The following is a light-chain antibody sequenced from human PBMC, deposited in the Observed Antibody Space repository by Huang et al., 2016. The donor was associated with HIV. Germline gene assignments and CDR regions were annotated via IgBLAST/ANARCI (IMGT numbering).Light chain of an antibody. J-gene: IGKJ1*01. V-gene: IGKV1-39*01. CDR2: AAS. CDR1: QSISSY. Sequence: DIQMTQFPSSLSASVGDRVTITCRASQSISSYLNWYQQQPGKAPKLLIYAASSLQTGVPSRFSGSGSGTDFTLTISCLHPEDFAIYYCQQSYSTPWTFGQGTKVEIK. CDR3: QQSYSTPWT.